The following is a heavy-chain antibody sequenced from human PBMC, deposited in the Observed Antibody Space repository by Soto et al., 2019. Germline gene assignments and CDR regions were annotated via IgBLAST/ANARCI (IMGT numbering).Heavy chain of an antibody. D-gene: IGHD3-10*01. CDR1: GFTFNDFE. CDR3: ASGFGGFTW. J-gene: IGHJ4*01. CDR2: IDGSGATK. V-gene: IGHV3-48*03. Sequence: EVQLLESGGGLVQPGGSLRLSCGVSGFTFNDFEMNWVRQAPGKGPEWLAYIDGSGATKKYADSVRGRFTISRDNPNNSRFLHMSSVSASATAIYYCASGFGGFTWWGHGNLVYVSS.